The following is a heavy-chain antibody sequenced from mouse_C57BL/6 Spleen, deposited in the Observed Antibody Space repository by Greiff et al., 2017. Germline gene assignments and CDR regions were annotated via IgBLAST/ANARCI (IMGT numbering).Heavy chain of an antibody. CDR3: ARWLGD. J-gene: IGHJ3*01. Sequence: EVQLQQSGPELVKPGASVKISCKASGYTFTDYYMNWVKQSHGKSLEWIGDINPNNGGTSYNQKFKGKATLTVDKSSSTAYMELRSLTSEDSAVYYCARWLGDWGQGTVVTVSA. D-gene: IGHD3-3*01. V-gene: IGHV1-26*01. CDR1: GYTFTDYY. CDR2: INPNNGGT.